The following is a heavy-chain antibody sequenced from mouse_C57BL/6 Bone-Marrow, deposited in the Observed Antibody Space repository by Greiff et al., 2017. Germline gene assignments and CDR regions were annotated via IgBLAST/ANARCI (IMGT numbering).Heavy chain of an antibody. J-gene: IGHJ2*01. Sequence: VKLQQSGAELVKPGASVKVSCKASGYTFTSYWMHWVKQRPGQGLEWIGRIHPSDSDTNYNQKFKGKATLTVDKSSSTAYMQLSSLTSEDSAVYYCATPLIITEGYFDSWGQGTTLTVSS. V-gene: IGHV1-74*01. CDR1: GYTFTSYW. CDR2: IHPSDSDT. D-gene: IGHD1-1*01. CDR3: ATPLIITEGYFDS.